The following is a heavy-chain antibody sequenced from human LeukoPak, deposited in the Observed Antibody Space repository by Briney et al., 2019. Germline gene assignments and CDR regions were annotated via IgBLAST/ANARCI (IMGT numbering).Heavy chain of an antibody. J-gene: IGHJ4*02. CDR1: GFTFSSYW. D-gene: IGHD3-16*01. CDR2: IKQDGSEK. Sequence: GSLRLSCAASGFTFSSYWMSWVRQAPGKGLEWVANIKQDGSEKYVDSVKGRFTISRDNAKNSLYLQMNSLRAEDTALYYYASGRQLGYWGQGTLVTVSS. V-gene: IGHV3-7*01. CDR3: ASGRQLGY.